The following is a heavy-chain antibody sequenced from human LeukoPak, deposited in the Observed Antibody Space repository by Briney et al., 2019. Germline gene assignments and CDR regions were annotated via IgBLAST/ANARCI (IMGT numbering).Heavy chain of an antibody. V-gene: IGHV4-4*02. Sequence: SETLSLTCAVSGGSISSSNWWSWVRQPPGKGLEWIGEIYHSGSTNYNPSLKSRVTISVDKSKNQFSLKLSSVTAADTAVYYCARDTVTTFRFRDYYYYGMDVWGQGTTVTVSS. D-gene: IGHD4-17*01. CDR1: GGSISSSNW. CDR3: ARDTVTTFRFRDYYYYGMDV. CDR2: IYHSGST. J-gene: IGHJ6*02.